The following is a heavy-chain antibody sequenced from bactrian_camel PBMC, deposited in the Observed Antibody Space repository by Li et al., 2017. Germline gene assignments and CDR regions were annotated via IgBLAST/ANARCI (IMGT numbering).Heavy chain of an antibody. CDR2: IYSDGSHT. Sequence: VQLVESGGGLVQPGGSLRLSCAASGFTFSNNYMNWVRQAPGKGLEWVSSIYSDGSHTYYTDSVKGRFTISRDNSKKELYLQMNSLKSEDTAPYFCAADICNGGHCYTDGMDFWGEGTQVTVS. CDR1: GFTFSNNY. D-gene: IGHD7*01. J-gene: IGHJ7*01. V-gene: IGHV3S6*01.